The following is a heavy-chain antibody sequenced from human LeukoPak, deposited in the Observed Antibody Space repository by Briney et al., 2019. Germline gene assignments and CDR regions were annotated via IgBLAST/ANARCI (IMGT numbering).Heavy chain of an antibody. D-gene: IGHD3-10*01. Sequence: SETLSLTCVVSGGSVSGYYWGWIRQPPGRGLEWIGYVYYSGSTNYNPSFKSRITISVDTSRNQFSLQLSSVTAADTAVYYCARDGGSGSGSYYAPLFDYWGQGTLVTVSS. CDR1: GGSVSGYY. V-gene: IGHV4-59*02. J-gene: IGHJ4*02. CDR2: VYYSGST. CDR3: ARDGGSGSGSYYAPLFDY.